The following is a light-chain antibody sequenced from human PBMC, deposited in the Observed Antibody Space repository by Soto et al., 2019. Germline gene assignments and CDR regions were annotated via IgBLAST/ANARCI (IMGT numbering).Light chain of an antibody. CDR2: RAS. J-gene: IGKJ4*01. V-gene: IGKV3-15*01. CDR1: QSINSN. Sequence: IVVTQSPSTLSVSPGERATLSCRASQSINSNLAWYQQKPGQAPRLFIFRASSRATGLPARFSASGSGTDFNLTISSLQSEDFAVYYCQQYNNWPRATFGGGTKVDI. CDR3: QQYNNWPRAT.